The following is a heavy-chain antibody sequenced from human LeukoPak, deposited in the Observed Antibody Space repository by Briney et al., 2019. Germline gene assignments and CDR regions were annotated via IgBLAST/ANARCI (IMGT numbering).Heavy chain of an antibody. D-gene: IGHD3-22*01. J-gene: IGHJ3*02. CDR2: IYYSGST. Sequence: SETLSLTCTVSGGSISSYYWGWIRQPPGKGLEWIGSIYYSGSTYYNPSLKSRVTISVDTSKNQFSLKLSSVTAADTAVYYCARQADSSGFIFPDAFDIWGQGTMVTVSS. CDR1: GGSISSYY. CDR3: ARQADSSGFIFPDAFDI. V-gene: IGHV4-39*07.